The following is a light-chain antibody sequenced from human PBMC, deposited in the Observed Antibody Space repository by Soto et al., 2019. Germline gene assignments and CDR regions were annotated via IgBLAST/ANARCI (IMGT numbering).Light chain of an antibody. Sequence: QSALTQPASVSGSPGQSITISCTGTSSDIGAYNYVSWYQQYPGKAPKVMIYEVTNRPSGVSNRFSGSKSGNTASLTIFGLQAEDEADYYFTSYSTSSAWVFGGGTKLTVL. V-gene: IGLV2-14*01. J-gene: IGLJ3*02. CDR1: SSDIGAYNY. CDR2: EVT. CDR3: TSYSTSSAWV.